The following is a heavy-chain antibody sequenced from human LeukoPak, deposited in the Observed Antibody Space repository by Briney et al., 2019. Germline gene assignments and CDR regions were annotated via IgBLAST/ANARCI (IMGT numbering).Heavy chain of an antibody. CDR2: ISSSGSTI. V-gene: IGHV3-11*04. CDR3: ARVGAAAGTGVYYYYGMDV. Sequence: GGSLRLSCAASGFTFSDYYMSWIRQAPGKGLEWVSYISSSGSTIYYADSVKGRFTISRDNAKNTLYLQMNSLRAEDTAVYYCARVGAAAGTGVYYYYGMDVWGQGTTVTVSS. J-gene: IGHJ6*02. CDR1: GFTFSDYY. D-gene: IGHD6-13*01.